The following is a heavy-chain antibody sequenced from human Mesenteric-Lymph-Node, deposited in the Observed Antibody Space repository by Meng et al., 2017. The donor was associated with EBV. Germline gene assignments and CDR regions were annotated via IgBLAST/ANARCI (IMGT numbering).Heavy chain of an antibody. D-gene: IGHD3-10*01. CDR2: MNPNSGDT. Sequence: VQLVQAGTEVKKPGASLKVSCKASGYIFTSYAMNWVRQAPGQGLEWMGWMNPNSGDTGYAQKLQGRVTMTRDTSLSTSYMELSNLTAEDTAVYYCTRDYLGSGSARGYWGQGTLVTVSS. J-gene: IGHJ4*02. CDR1: GYIFTSYA. CDR3: TRDYLGSGSARGY. V-gene: IGHV1-8*01.